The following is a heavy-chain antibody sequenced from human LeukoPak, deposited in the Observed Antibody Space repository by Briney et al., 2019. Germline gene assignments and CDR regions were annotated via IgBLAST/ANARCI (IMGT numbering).Heavy chain of an antibody. D-gene: IGHD6-19*01. J-gene: IGHJ4*02. CDR1: GFTFSSFG. CDR2: ISGSGGTT. Sequence: PGGSLRLSCAASGFTFSSFGMSWVRQAPGKGLEWVSAISGSGGTTYYADSVKGRFTISRDNSKSTLYLQINSLRAEDTAVYYCAKDHLPGIVVADRDYWGQGTLVTVSS. V-gene: IGHV3-23*01. CDR3: AKDHLPGIVVADRDY.